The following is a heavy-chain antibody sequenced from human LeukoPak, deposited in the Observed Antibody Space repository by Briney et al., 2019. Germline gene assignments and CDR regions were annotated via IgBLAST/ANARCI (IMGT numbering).Heavy chain of an antibody. V-gene: IGHV3-11*01. CDR3: ARDILYCSGGSYSSPAHDAFDI. CDR2: ISSSGSTI. Sequence: GGSLRLSCAASGFTFSDYYMSWIRQAPGKGLEWVSYISSSGSTIYYADSVKGRCTISRDNAKNSLYLQMNSLRAEDTAVYYCARDILYCSGGSYSSPAHDAFDIWGQGTMVTVSS. CDR1: GFTFSDYY. J-gene: IGHJ3*02. D-gene: IGHD2-15*01.